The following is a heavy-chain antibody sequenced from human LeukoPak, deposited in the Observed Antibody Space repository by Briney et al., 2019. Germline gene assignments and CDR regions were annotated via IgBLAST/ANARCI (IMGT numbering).Heavy chain of an antibody. CDR1: GGSIRNHH. CDR2: VFFTEGT. V-gene: IGHV4-59*11. D-gene: IGHD3-9*01. Sequence: SGTLSLTCSVSGGSIRNHHWTWIRQSPGKGLEWIGHVFFTEGTNYSPSLRGRITISADRSKNQIYLKLGSVTAADTAVYYCARELYHFDRRGQGALVTVSS. CDR3: ARELYHFDR. J-gene: IGHJ4*02.